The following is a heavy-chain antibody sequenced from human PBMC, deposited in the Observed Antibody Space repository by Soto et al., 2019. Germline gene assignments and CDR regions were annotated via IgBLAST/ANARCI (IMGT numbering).Heavy chain of an antibody. J-gene: IGHJ4*02. Sequence: PSETLSLTCAVYGGSFSGYQWSWIRQTPGKGLEWIGEINDSGNINYNPSLKSRVTISVDTPKNQFSLKLSSVTAADTAVYYCARDIGGYGKFDYWGQGALVTVSS. CDR3: ARDIGGYGKFDY. CDR1: GGSFSGYQ. CDR2: INDSGNI. D-gene: IGHD1-26*01. V-gene: IGHV4-34*01.